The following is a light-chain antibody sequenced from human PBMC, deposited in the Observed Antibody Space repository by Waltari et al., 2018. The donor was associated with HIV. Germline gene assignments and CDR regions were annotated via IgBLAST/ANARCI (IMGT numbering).Light chain of an antibody. Sequence: SYELTQPPSVSVSPGQAATITCPGDKLDDKYVCWYQQKPGRSPVLLIYQDDKRLSGIPDRFSGSNAGNTATLTISGTQTMDEADYDCQAWDSGTGVFGTGTTVTVL. CDR2: QDD. J-gene: IGLJ1*01. CDR3: QAWDSGTGV. CDR1: KLDDKY. V-gene: IGLV3-1*01.